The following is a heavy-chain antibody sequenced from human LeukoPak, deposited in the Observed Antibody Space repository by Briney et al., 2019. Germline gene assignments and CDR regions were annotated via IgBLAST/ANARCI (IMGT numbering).Heavy chain of an antibody. Sequence: GGSLRLSCAASGFTFSSYSMDWVRQAPGKGLEWVSYISSSSSTTYYADSVKGRFIISRDNAKNSLYMQMNSLRAGETAVYRCARDGGGYSSGWPHFDYWGQGTLVTVSS. V-gene: IGHV3-48*01. CDR2: ISSSSSTT. D-gene: IGHD6-19*01. J-gene: IGHJ4*02. CDR3: ARDGGGYSSGWPHFDY. CDR1: GFTFSSYS.